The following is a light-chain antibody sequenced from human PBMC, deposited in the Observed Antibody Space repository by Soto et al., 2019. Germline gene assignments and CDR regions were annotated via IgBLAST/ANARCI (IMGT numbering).Light chain of an antibody. CDR2: DAS. CDR3: QQYGSSPWT. Sequence: EIVMTQSPATLSVSPGERATLSCRASQSISSKLVWYQRKPGQAPRLLIYDASNRATDIPARFSGSGSGTDFTLTISRLEPEDFAVYYCQQYGSSPWTFGQGTKVDIK. V-gene: IGKV3-20*01. J-gene: IGKJ1*01. CDR1: QSISSK.